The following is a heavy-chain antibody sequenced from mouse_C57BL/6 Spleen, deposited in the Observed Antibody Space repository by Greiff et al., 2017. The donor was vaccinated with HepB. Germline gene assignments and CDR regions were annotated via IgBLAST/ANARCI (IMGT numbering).Heavy chain of an antibody. CDR2: IRNKANGYTT. Sequence: EVKLVESGGGLVQPGGSLSLSCAASGFTFTDYYMSWVRQPPGKALEWLGFIRNKANGYTTEYSASVKGRFTISRDNSQSILYLQMNALRAEDSATDYCERYRAYYGGAMDYWGQGTSVTVSS. CDR1: GFTFTDYY. V-gene: IGHV7-3*01. CDR3: ERYRAYYGGAMDY. J-gene: IGHJ4*01. D-gene: IGHD1-1*01.